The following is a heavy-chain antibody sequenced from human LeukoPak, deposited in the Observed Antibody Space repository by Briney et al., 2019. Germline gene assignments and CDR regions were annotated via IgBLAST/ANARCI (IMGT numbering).Heavy chain of an antibody. CDR3: ARDTSSLVRGVMYYYGMDV. J-gene: IGHJ6*04. CDR1: GFTVSRKD. Sequence: GGSLRLSCEVSGFTVSRKDMNWVRQAPGKGLEWVSYISSSGSIIYYADSVKGRFTISRDNAKNSLYLQMNSLRAEDTAVYYCARDTSSLVRGVMYYYGMDVWGKGTTVTVSS. V-gene: IGHV3-48*03. CDR2: ISSSGSII. D-gene: IGHD3-10*01.